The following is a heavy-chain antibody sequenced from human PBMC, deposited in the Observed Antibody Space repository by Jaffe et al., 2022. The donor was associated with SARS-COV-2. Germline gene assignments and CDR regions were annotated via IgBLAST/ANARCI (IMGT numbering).Heavy chain of an antibody. CDR2: IKSKTDGGTT. CDR1: GFTFSNAW. Sequence: EVQLVESGGGLVKPGGSLRLSCAASGFTFSNAWMSWVRQAPGKGLEWVGRIKSKTDGGTTDYAAPVKGRFTISRDDSKNTLYLQMNSLKTEDTAVYYCTTDSSSWYDFVPWGQGTLVTVSS. CDR3: TTDSSSWYDFVP. J-gene: IGHJ5*02. V-gene: IGHV3-15*01. D-gene: IGHD6-13*01.